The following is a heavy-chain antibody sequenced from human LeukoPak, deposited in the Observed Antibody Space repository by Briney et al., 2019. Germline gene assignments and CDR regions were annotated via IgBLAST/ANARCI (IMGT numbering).Heavy chain of an antibody. D-gene: IGHD1-1*01. CDR3: AKRDPPLGWNDGDAFDV. CDR1: GGSFSGYY. Sequence: SETLSLTCVVYGGSFSGYYWSWIRQPPGKGLEWIGEINHSGSTNYNPSLKSRVTISVDTSKNQFSLKLSSVTAADTAVYYCAKRDPPLGWNDGDAFDVWGQGTMVTVSS. V-gene: IGHV4-34*01. CDR2: INHSGST. J-gene: IGHJ3*01.